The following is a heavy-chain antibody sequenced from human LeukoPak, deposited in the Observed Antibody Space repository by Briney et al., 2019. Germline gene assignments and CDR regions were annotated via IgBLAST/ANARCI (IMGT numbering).Heavy chain of an antibody. V-gene: IGHV3-15*01. D-gene: IGHD3/OR15-3a*01. CDR2: ILRKTDGGTT. CDR1: GFTFSNAW. CDR3: STDSYDL. J-gene: IGHJ4*01. Sequence: GGSLRLSCAASGFTFSNAWMTWVRQAPGKGMEWVGRILRKTDGGTTDYAAPVKGRFSISRDDSKNTLYLQMNSLKTEDTAVYYCSTDSYDLWGHGTLVLVSS.